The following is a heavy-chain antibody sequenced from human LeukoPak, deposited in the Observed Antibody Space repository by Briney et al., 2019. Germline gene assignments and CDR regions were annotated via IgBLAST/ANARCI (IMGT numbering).Heavy chain of an antibody. D-gene: IGHD3-10*01. Sequence: SETLSLTRAVYGGSFSGYYWSWIRQPPGKGLEWIGEINHSGSTNYNPSLKSRVTISVDTSKNQFSLKLSSVTAADTAVYYCARGQRVTMVRGVIKRFDYWGQGTLVTVSS. CDR1: GGSFSGYY. CDR2: INHSGST. J-gene: IGHJ4*02. CDR3: ARGQRVTMVRGVIKRFDY. V-gene: IGHV4-34*01.